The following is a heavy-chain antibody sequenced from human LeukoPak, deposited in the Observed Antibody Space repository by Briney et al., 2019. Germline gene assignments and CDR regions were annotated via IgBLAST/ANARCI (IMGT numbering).Heavy chain of an antibody. D-gene: IGHD2-2*01. J-gene: IGHJ4*02. CDR1: GGSISNYY. CDR3: ARGSPTYFTTWDFDY. V-gene: IGHV4-4*07. Sequence: PSETLSLTCTVSGGSISNYYWSWIRQPAGKGLEWIGRIYSSGSTKYNPSLKSRVTVSVDTSKNQFSLKVSSVTAADTAVYYCARGSPTYFTTWDFDYWGQGTQVTVSS. CDR2: IYSSGST.